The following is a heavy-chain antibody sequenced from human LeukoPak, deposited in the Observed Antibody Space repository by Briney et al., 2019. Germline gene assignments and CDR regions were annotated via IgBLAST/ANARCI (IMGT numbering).Heavy chain of an antibody. CDR1: GGSISSYY. CDR3: ARDSVVAGNKRALDY. J-gene: IGHJ4*02. Sequence: SETLSLTCTVSGGSISSYYWSWIRQPAGKGLEWIGRIYTSGSTNYNPSLKSRVTISVDKSKNQFPLKLSSVTAADTAVYYCARDSVVAGNKRALDYWGQGTLVTVSS. CDR2: IYTSGST. V-gene: IGHV4-4*07. D-gene: IGHD6-19*01.